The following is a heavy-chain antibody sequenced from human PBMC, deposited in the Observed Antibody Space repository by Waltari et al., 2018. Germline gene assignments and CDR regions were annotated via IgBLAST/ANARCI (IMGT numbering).Heavy chain of an antibody. CDR2: ISGSGGST. V-gene: IGHV3-23*01. CDR1: GFPFSSYA. D-gene: IGHD3-3*01. J-gene: IGHJ6*02. CDR3: AKGPVLRFLEWFGDV. Sequence: EVQLLESGGGLVQPGGSLRLSCAASGFPFSSYAMSWVRQAPGKGLAWVSAISGSGGSTYYADSVKGRFTISRDNSKNTLYLQMNSLRAEDTAVYYCAKGPVLRFLEWFGDVWGQGTTVTVSS.